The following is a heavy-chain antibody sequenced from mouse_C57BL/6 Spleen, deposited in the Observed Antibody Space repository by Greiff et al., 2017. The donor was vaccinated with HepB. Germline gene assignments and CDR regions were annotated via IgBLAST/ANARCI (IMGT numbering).Heavy chain of an antibody. J-gene: IGHJ4*01. V-gene: IGHV1-4*01. CDR2: INPSSGYT. CDR1: GYTFASYT. Sequence: VQLQQSGAELARPGASVKMSCKASGYTFASYTMHWVKQRPGQGLEWIGYINPSSGYTKYNQKFKDKATLTADKSSSTADMQLSSLTSEDSAVYYCARPGEYYAMDYWGQGTSVTVSS. CDR3: ARPGEYYAMDY. D-gene: IGHD3-1*01.